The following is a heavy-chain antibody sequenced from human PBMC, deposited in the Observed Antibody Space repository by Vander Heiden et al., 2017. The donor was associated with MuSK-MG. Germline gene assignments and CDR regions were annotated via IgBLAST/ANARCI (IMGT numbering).Heavy chain of an antibody. V-gene: IGHV3-73*02. CDR2: IRNKANNYAT. D-gene: IGHD2-2*01. CDR1: GFTLSGSA. CDR3: TRRGYCSTTSCSFDF. J-gene: IGHJ4*02. Sequence: EVHLVESGGDLVNPRGPLKLSCAASGFTLSGSALHWVRQGSGKGLEWVGRIRNKANNYATAYAASVQGRFTISRDDSKDTAYLQMNSLKTEDTAVYFCTRRGYCSTTSCSFDFWGQGTLVTVSS.